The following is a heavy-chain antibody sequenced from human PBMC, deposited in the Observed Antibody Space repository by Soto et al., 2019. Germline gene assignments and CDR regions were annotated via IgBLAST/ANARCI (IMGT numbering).Heavy chain of an antibody. J-gene: IGHJ4*02. CDR3: ARLGGSSFPFDY. CDR2: IIPNSGGT. D-gene: IGHD6-6*01. V-gene: IGHV1-2*02. Sequence: GASVKVSCKASGGTFNNYVINWVRQAPGQGLEWMGGIIPNSGGTNYAQKFQGRVTMTRDTSISTAYMELSRLRSDDTAVYYCARLGGSSFPFDYWGQGTLVTVSS. CDR1: GGTFNNYV.